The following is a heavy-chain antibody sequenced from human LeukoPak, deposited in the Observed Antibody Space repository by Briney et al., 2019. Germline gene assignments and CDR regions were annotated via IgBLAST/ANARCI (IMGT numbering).Heavy chain of an antibody. CDR1: GFTFSHYY. Sequence: KPGGSLRLSCAASGFTFSHYYMTWVRQAPGKGLKWVSSISGGSGYIFYADSVKGRFTISRDNAKNSLYLQMNSLRAEDTAVYYCGRDLPTVTSIDYWGQGTLVTVSS. CDR3: GRDLPTVTSIDY. V-gene: IGHV3-21*06. D-gene: IGHD4-17*01. J-gene: IGHJ4*02. CDR2: ISGGSGYI.